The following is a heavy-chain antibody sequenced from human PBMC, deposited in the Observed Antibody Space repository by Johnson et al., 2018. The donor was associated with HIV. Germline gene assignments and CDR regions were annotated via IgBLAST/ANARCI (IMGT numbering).Heavy chain of an antibody. J-gene: IGHJ3*02. Sequence: VQLVESGGGLVRPGGSLRLSCAASGFAFSNAWMSWVRQAPGKGLEWVSVIYSGGSTYYADCVKGRFTISRDNAKNSLYLQMNSLRAEDTALYYCAKDISDILTGGRDAFDIWGQGTMVTVSS. D-gene: IGHD3-9*01. V-gene: IGHV3-66*01. CDR1: GFAFSNAW. CDR2: IYSGGST. CDR3: AKDISDILTGGRDAFDI.